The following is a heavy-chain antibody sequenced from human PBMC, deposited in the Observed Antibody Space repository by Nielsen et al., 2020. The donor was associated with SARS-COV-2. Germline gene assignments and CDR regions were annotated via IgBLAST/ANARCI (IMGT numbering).Heavy chain of an antibody. CDR1: GYTFTDYY. Sequence: ASVKVSCKASGYTFTDYYLHWVRQAPGQGLEWMGVINPSGGSTNYAQKFQGRVTMTRDTSTSTVYMELSSLRSEDTAVYYCARETLNYYDTSGSAIFDFWGQGTMVTVSS. CDR2: INPSGGST. D-gene: IGHD3-22*01. J-gene: IGHJ3*01. CDR3: ARETLNYYDTSGSAIFDF. V-gene: IGHV1-46*01.